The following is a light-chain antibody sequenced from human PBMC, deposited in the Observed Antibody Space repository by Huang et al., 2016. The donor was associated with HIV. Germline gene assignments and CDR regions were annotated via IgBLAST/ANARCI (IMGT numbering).Light chain of an antibody. V-gene: IGKV1-39*01. CDR3: QQSAVTPRT. Sequence: DIQITQSPSSLSASVGDRVIITCRASQNINRYLNWYQQQPGKAPKLLISGASKLQSWVPSSFSGRGSGTHFPLAISSLSPEDSPTYYCQQSAVTPRTFGQGTKLEI. CDR2: GAS. CDR1: QNINRY. J-gene: IGKJ2*01.